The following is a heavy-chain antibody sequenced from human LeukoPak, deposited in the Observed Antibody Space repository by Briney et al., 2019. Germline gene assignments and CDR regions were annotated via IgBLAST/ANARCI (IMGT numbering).Heavy chain of an antibody. CDR3: ARGNSWGVDY. J-gene: IGHJ4*02. V-gene: IGHV1-2*02. Sequence: GASVKVSCKASGYTFTGYYMHWVRQAPGQGLEWMGWINPNSGGTNYAQKFQGRVTMTRNTSISTAYMELSSLRSEDTAVYYCARGNSWGVDYWAREPWSPSPQ. CDR2: INPNSGGT. CDR1: GYTFTGYY. D-gene: IGHD6-13*01.